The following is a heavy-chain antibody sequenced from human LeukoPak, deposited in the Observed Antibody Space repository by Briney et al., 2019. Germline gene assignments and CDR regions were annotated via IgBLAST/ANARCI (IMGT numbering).Heavy chain of an antibody. J-gene: IGHJ4*02. CDR1: GFTFSSYS. CDR3: ARVLSEDSSGYYHYFDY. CDR2: ISSSSSSYI. Sequence: GGPLRLSCAASGFTFSSYSMNWVRQAPGKGPEWVSSISSSSSSYIYYADSVKGRFTISRDNAKNSLYLQTNSLRAEDTAVYYCARVLSEDSSGYYHYFDYWGQGTLVTVSS. V-gene: IGHV3-21*01. D-gene: IGHD3-22*01.